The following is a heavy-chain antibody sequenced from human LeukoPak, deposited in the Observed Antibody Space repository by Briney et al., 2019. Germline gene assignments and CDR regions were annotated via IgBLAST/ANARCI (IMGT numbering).Heavy chain of an antibody. CDR1: GYTFTGYY. CDR2: INPSGGST. J-gene: IGHJ4*02. CDR3: ARDSSSGDY. V-gene: IGHV1-2*02. Sequence: ASVKVSCKASGYTFTGYYMHWVRQAPGQGLEWMGIINPSGGSTSYAQKFQGRVTMTRDTSISTAYMELSRLRSDDTAVYYCARDSSSGDYWGQGTLVTVSS. D-gene: IGHD6-6*01.